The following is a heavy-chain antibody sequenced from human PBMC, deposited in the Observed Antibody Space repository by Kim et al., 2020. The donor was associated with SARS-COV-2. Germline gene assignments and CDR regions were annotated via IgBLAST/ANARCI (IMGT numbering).Heavy chain of an antibody. CDR1: GYTFTSYG. D-gene: IGHD3-3*01. Sequence: ASVKVSCKASGYTFTSYGISWVRQAPGQGLEWMGWISAYNGNTNYAQKLQGRVTMTTDTSTSTAYMELRSLRSDDTAVYYCARDQVASGRRYYDFWSGSPIDYWGQGTLVTVSS. J-gene: IGHJ4*02. CDR3: ARDQVASGRRYYDFWSGSPIDY. CDR2: ISAYNGNT. V-gene: IGHV1-18*01.